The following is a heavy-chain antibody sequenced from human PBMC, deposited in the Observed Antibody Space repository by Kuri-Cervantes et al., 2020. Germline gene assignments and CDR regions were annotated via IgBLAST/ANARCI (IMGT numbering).Heavy chain of an antibody. CDR1: GFTFSSYS. CDR3: ARAMVVTAIIPYS. CDR2: VSSSSSYI. Sequence: GGSLRLSCASSGFTFSSYSMNGVRQAPGKGLEWVSSVSSSSSYIYYADSVKGRFTISRDNGKYSLYLQMNSLRAADTAAYYCARAMVVTAIIPYSWGQGTRVTCAS. D-gene: IGHD2-21*02. J-gene: IGHJ4*02. V-gene: IGHV3-21*01.